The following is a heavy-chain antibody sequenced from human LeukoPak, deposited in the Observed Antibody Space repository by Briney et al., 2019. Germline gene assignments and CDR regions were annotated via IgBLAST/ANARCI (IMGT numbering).Heavy chain of an antibody. CDR2: IYYTGST. D-gene: IGHD2/OR15-2a*01. CDR3: ARFSQYYDSPTHYLDY. J-gene: IGHJ4*02. V-gene: IGHV4-61*08. Sequence: SQTLSLTCTVSGVSISSGGYYWSWVRQPPGAGLEWLAYIYYTGSTNYHPSLKTRLTISVDTSKNQFSLGLNSLTAADKAVYFCARFSQYYDSPTHYLDYWGQGILVTVSS. CDR1: GVSISSGGYY.